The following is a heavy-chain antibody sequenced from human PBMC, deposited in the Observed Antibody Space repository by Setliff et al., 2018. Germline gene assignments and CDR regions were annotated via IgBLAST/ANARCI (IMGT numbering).Heavy chain of an antibody. V-gene: IGHV1-2*04. D-gene: IGHD6-13*01. CDR2: IDPNSGGT. CDR3: ARSFSPAAGAGRFYYYYGMDV. Sequence: ASVKVSCKASGYTFTGYYMHWVRQAPGQGLEWMGWIDPNSGGTNYAQKFQGWVTMTRDTSISTAYMELSRLRSDDTAVYYCARSFSPAAGAGRFYYYYGMDVWGQGTTVTVSS. J-gene: IGHJ6*02. CDR1: GYTFTGYY.